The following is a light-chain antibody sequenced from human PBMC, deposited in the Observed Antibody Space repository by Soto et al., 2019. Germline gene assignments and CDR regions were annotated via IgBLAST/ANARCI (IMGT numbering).Light chain of an antibody. V-gene: IGKV3-20*01. CDR2: GAS. CDR3: QQYYSIPLT. J-gene: IGKJ4*01. Sequence: ENVLTQSPGTLSLSPGERATVSCRASQSITGSYLAWCQQTPGQAPRLLIYGASSRATGVPDRFSGSGSGTDFTLTISRLEPEDFAVYYCQQYYSIPLTFGGGTKVDIK. CDR1: QSITGSY.